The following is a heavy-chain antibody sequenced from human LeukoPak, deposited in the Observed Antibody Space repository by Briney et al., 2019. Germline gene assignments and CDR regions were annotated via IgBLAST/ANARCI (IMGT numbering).Heavy chain of an antibody. V-gene: IGHV3-74*01. J-gene: IGHJ4*02. CDR3: VRDVWGDRDGFFEY. Sequence: PGGSLRLSCAASGLTFSSYAMHWVRQAPGKGLVWVSRINNDGRSASYAESVTGRFTMSRDNAKNTLYLQMNSLRAEDTAVYYCVRDVWGDRDGFFEYWGQGTLVTVSS. CDR1: GLTFSSYA. D-gene: IGHD2-21*01. CDR2: INNDGRSA.